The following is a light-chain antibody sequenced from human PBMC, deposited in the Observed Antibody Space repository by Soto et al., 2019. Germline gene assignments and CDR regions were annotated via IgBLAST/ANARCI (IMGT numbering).Light chain of an antibody. CDR3: QQYYSFPFT. Sequence: VIWLTQSPSLLSSSTGDRDTLCCQMSQGIRSYLAWYQRKPGKAPELLIYAASTLQRGVPSRVSCCGSGTDFTLTITCLPSEAFETYSCQQYYSFPFTFGQGTRLKIK. CDR1: QGIRSY. V-gene: IGKV1D-8*01. CDR2: AAS. J-gene: IGKJ5*01.